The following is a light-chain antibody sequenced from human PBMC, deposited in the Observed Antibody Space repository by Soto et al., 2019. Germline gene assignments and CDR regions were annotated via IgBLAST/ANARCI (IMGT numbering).Light chain of an antibody. CDR3: QQYDTDRT. V-gene: IGKV1-5*01. J-gene: IGKJ1*01. CDR1: QNINSW. CDR2: DAS. Sequence: DIQMTQSPSTLSASLVDRVTITCRASQNINSWLAWYQQKPGNAPKVLIYDASSLESGVPARFIGSRSETVFTLTFSSLQPDDFGTDNFQQYDTDRTFGQGTKVAI.